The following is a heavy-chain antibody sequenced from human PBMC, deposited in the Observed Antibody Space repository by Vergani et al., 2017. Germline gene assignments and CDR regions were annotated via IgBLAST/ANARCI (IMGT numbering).Heavy chain of an antibody. CDR1: GGSFTSYH. CDR3: ARVNTETNGHLYYYYYMDV. Sequence: QVQLQQWGGGLLKPSETLSLTCVVNGGSFTSYHWTWIRQSPGEGLGWVGDIDHTGRPDNNPSLKSRLTMSVDKSRNQFSLTLNSVTATDTAIYFCARVNTETNGHLYYYYYMDVWGQGTAVTVS. J-gene: IGHJ6*03. CDR2: IDHTGRP. V-gene: IGHV4-34*01. D-gene: IGHD4-11*01.